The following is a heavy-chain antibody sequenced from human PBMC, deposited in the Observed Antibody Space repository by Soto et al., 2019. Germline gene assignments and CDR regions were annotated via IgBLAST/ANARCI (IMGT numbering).Heavy chain of an antibody. CDR2: INADNGKK. CDR3: ARGASGESWGYYFEY. J-gene: IGHJ4*02. Sequence: QVQLVQTGAEEKKPGASVKVSCKASGYSFTNYAIHWVRQAPGQRLAWMGGINADNGKKKCSEKFQDRVTITRDTYTNTVFMELGSLTSEDTAVYYCARGASGESWGYYFEYWGQGTLVTVSS. D-gene: IGHD3-10*01. V-gene: IGHV1-3*05. CDR1: GYSFTNYA.